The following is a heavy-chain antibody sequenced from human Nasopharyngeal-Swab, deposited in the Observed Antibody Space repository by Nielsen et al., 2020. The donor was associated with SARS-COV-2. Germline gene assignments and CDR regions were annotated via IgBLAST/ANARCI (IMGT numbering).Heavy chain of an antibody. CDR2: IHPSGGGT. D-gene: IGHD6-13*01. CDR3: ARDLKVAAGSQFDY. Sequence: WVRQAPGQGLEWMGLIHPSGGGTSYAQKFQGRVTMTRDTSTSTVYMELSSLTSEDTAVYYCARDLKVAAGSQFDYWGQGTLVTVSS. V-gene: IGHV1-46*01. J-gene: IGHJ4*02.